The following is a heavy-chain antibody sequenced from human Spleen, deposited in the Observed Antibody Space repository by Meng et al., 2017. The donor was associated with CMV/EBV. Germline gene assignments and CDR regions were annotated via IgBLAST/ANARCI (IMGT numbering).Heavy chain of an antibody. CDR2: ISSSSSYI. J-gene: IGHJ3*02. CDR1: GFTVSSSY. V-gene: IGHV3-21*01. Sequence: GGSLRLSCAGSGFTVSSSYMSWVRQAPGKGLEWVSSISSSSSYIYYADSVKGRFTISRDNAKNSLYLQMNSLRAEDTAVYYCARRLLWFGELLLRDDAFDIWGQGTMVTVSS. CDR3: ARRLLWFGELLLRDDAFDI. D-gene: IGHD3-10*01.